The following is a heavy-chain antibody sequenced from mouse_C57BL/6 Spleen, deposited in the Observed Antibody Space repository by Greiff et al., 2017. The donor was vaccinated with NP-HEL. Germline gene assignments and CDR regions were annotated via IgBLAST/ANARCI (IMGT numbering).Heavy chain of an antibody. Sequence: EVKLMESGGGLVQPKGSLKLSCAASGFSFNTYAMNWVRQAPGKGLEWVARIRSKSNNYATYYADSVKDRFTISRDDSESMLYQQMNNLKTEDTAMYYCETHWTAQATSSCAYWGQGTVVTVSA. J-gene: IGHJ3*01. D-gene: IGHD3-2*02. CDR1: GFSFNTYA. V-gene: IGHV10-1*01. CDR3: ETHWTAQATSSCAY. CDR2: IRSKSNNYAT.